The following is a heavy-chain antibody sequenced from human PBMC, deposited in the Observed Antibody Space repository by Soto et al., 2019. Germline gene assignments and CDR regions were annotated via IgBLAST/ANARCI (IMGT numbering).Heavy chain of an antibody. CDR3: ARVRWELLSGAFDI. D-gene: IGHD1-26*01. CDR2: INPNSGGT. CDR1: GYTFTGYY. Sequence: ASVKVSCKASGYTFTGYYMHWVRQAPGQGLEWMGWINPNSGGTNYAQKFQGRVTMTRDTSISTAYMELSRLRSDDTAVYYCARVRWELLSGAFDIWGQGTMVTVSS. V-gene: IGHV1-2*02. J-gene: IGHJ3*02.